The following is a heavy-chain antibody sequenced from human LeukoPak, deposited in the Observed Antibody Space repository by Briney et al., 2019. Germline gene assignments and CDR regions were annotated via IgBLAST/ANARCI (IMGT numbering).Heavy chain of an antibody. CDR3: ARRRGMGSLDY. D-gene: IGHD2-8*01. Sequence: GGSLRLSCAASGFTFSSYAMHWVRQAPGKGLEWVAVISYDGSNKYYADSVKGRFTISRDNSKNTLYLQMNSLRAEDTAVYYCARRRGMGSLDYWGQGTLVTVSS. CDR2: ISYDGSNK. J-gene: IGHJ4*02. V-gene: IGHV3-30*04. CDR1: GFTFSSYA.